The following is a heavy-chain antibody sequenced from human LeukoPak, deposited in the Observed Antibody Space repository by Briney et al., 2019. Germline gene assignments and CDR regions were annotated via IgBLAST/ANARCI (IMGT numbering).Heavy chain of an antibody. Sequence: ASVKVSCKASGYTFTGYFIHWVRQAPGQGLEWMGWINPDSGGTNFAQKFQGRVTVSRDTSISTVYMELSSLRSEDTAVYYCARVSWGNGDFYWGQGTLVTVSS. J-gene: IGHJ4*02. D-gene: IGHD2-21*02. CDR1: GYTFTGYF. CDR2: INPDSGGT. CDR3: ARVSWGNGDFY. V-gene: IGHV1-2*02.